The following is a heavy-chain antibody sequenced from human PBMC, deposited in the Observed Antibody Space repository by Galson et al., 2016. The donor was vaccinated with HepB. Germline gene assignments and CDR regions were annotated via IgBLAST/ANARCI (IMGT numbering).Heavy chain of an antibody. Sequence: SLRLSCAASGFTFSGYGMHWVRQAPGKGLEWVAADSMDGRRKFYADSVKGRFTISRDNSNNMLFLQMSSLTEDDTAVYYCARRHEYCPPVGCSVDYWGQRTLVSVSS. D-gene: IGHD2/OR15-2a*01. V-gene: IGHV3-30*03. J-gene: IGHJ4*02. CDR2: DSMDGRRK. CDR1: GFTFSGYG. CDR3: ARRHEYCPPVGCSVDY.